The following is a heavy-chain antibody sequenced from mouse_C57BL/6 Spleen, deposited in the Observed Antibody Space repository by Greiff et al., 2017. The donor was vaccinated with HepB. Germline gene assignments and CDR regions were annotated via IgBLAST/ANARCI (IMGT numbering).Heavy chain of an antibody. Sequence: VQLQQSGAELVKPGASVKISCKASGYAFSSYWMNWVKQRPGKGLEWIGQIYPGDGDTNYNGKFKGKATLTADKSSRTAYMQLRSLTSEDGAVYFWARCPFFYDSDGRYFDYWGQGASCTVSS. V-gene: IGHV1-80*01. CDR1: GYAFSSYW. J-gene: IGHJ2*03. D-gene: IGHD2-4*01. CDR3: ARCPFFYDSDGRYFDY. CDR2: IYPGDGDT.